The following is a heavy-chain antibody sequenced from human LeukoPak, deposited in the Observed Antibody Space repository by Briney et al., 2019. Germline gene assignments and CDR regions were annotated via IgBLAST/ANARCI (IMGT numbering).Heavy chain of an antibody. CDR2: IYSGGST. J-gene: IGHJ4*02. D-gene: IGHD2-21*02. CDR1: GFSVSNNH. Sequence: PGGSLRLSCAASGFSVSNNHMSWVRQAPGKGLEWVSVIYSGGSTNYADSVKGRFTISRDNARNSLFLQMNSLRAEDTAIYYCARVPLSRCSSGDCFPTFDNWGQGTLVTVSS. V-gene: IGHV3-53*01. CDR3: ARVPLSRCSSGDCFPTFDN.